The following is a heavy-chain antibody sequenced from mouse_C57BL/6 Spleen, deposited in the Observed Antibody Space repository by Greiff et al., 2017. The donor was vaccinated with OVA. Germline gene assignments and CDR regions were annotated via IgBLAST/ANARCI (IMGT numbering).Heavy chain of an antibody. CDR1: GFPFSSYA. CDR3: ARDGRSYNFDY. J-gene: IGHJ2*01. Sequence: EVKLMESGGGLVKPGGSLKLSCAASGFPFSSYAMSWVRQTPEKRLEWVATISDGGSYTYYPDNVKGRFTISRDNAKNNLYLQMSHLKSEDTAMYYCARDGRSYNFDYWGQGTTRTVSS. V-gene: IGHV5-4*01. D-gene: IGHD1-1*01. CDR2: ISDGGSYT.